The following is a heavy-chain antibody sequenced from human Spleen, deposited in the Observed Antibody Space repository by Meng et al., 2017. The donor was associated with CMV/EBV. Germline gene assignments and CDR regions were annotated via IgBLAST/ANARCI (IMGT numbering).Heavy chain of an antibody. D-gene: IGHD3-22*01. J-gene: IGHJ4*02. Sequence: GSISRSSSYWGWIRQPPGKGLEWIGSIYYSGSTYYNPSLKSRVTISIDTSNNQFSLKLTSVTVADTAVYYCARGPYYYDSSGYFTYWGQGTLVTVSS. CDR3: ARGPYYYDSSGYFTY. CDR2: IYYSGST. V-gene: IGHV4-39*07. CDR1: GSISRSSSY.